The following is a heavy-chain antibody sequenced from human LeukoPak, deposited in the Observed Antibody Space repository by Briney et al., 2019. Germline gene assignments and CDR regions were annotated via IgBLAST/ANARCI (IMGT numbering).Heavy chain of an antibody. CDR3: ARVGGGGYFDS. V-gene: IGHV3-64*02. CDR2: ISSSGGTI. Sequence: PGGSLRLSCAASGFIFSNYAMHWVRQAPGKGLEYVSAISSSGGTIYYADSMKGRFTISRDNSKNTLYLQMGSLRAGDMAVYYCARVGGGGYFDSWGQGTPVTVSS. CDR1: GFIFSNYA. J-gene: IGHJ4*02. D-gene: IGHD3-10*01.